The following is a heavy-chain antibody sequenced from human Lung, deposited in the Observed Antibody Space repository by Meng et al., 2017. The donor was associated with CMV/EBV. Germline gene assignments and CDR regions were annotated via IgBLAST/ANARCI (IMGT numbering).Heavy chain of an antibody. CDR3: AGPGAAAQPEGFDL. J-gene: IGHJ2*01. V-gene: IGHV4-59*08. CDR1: GGSISSYY. CDR2: IYYSGST. Sequence: GSLRLSCTVSGGSISSYYWSWIRQPPGKGLEWVGYIYYSGSTNYNPSLKSRVTISVDTSYNQFSLKLSSVTAADTAVYYCAGPGAAAQPEGFDLWGRGTLVTVSS. D-gene: IGHD6-13*01.